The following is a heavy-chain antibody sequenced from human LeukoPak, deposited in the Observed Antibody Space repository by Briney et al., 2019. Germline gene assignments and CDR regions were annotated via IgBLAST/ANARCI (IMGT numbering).Heavy chain of an antibody. J-gene: IGHJ5*02. CDR2: INTDGTTI. CDR3: ARDWWFDP. CDR1: GFTFSSYW. Sequence: GGSLRLSCATSGFTFSSYWMHWVRQDPGKGLMWVSRINTDGTTIDYADSVKGRFTISRGNTKNTLYLQMNDLRVEDTAVYYCARDWWFDPWGQGTLVTVSS. V-gene: IGHV3-74*01.